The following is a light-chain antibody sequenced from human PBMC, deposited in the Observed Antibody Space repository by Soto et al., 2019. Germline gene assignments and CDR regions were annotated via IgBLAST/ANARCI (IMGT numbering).Light chain of an antibody. CDR2: RNS. V-gene: IGLV1-47*01. J-gene: IGLJ3*02. Sequence: QSVLTQPPSASGTPGQRVTISCSGSGSNIGNNFLYWYQHLPGRAPKVLIYRNSHRPSGVPDRFSGSQSGSSASLAISGLQSEDEADYYCAAWDDNLRGVVFGGGTKLTVL. CDR1: GSNIGNNF. CDR3: AAWDDNLRGVV.